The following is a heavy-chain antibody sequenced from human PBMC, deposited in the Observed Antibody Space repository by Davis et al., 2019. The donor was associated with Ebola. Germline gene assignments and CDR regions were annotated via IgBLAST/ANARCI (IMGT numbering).Heavy chain of an antibody. CDR1: GFIFSSYA. D-gene: IGHD3-10*01. Sequence: PGGSLSLSCAASGFIFSSYAMYRVRKAPGKGLEWVAAISFDGSDKKYAESVEGRLTISRDNANDTLYLEMNSLKSDDTATYYCARGLGYYDSPYDAFDMWGQGAMVTVSS. CDR3: ARGLGYYDSPYDAFDM. CDR2: ISFDGSDK. J-gene: IGHJ3*02. V-gene: IGHV3-30-3*01.